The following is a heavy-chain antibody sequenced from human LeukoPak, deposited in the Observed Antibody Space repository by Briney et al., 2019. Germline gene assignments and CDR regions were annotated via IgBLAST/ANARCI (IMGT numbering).Heavy chain of an antibody. V-gene: IGHV3-30*02. J-gene: IGHJ4*02. CDR2: VPFDGIKK. CDR3: AKDRPHSSGWGTPADF. D-gene: IGHD6-19*01. CDR1: GFTFSTSG. Sequence: PPGGSLRLSCAASGFTFSTSGMHWVRQAPVKGLEWVAYVPFDGIKKFYADSVRGRFTISRDNSKNTLYLQLNSLRPDDTAVYYCAKDRPHSSGWGTPADFWGQGTLVTVSS.